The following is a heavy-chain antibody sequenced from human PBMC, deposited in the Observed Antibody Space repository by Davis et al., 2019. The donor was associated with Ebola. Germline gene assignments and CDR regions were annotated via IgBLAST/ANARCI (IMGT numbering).Heavy chain of an antibody. CDR2: ISGSGGST. CDR1: GFTFSSYA. D-gene: IGHD3-10*01. CDR3: AKDALSRITMVGGVDY. J-gene: IGHJ4*02. V-gene: IGHV3-23*01. Sequence: PGGSLRLSCAASGFTFSSYAMSWVRQAPGKGLEWVSAISGSGGSTYYADSVKGRFTISRDNSKNTLYLQMNSLRAEDTAVYYCAKDALSRITMVGGVDYWGQGTLVTVSS.